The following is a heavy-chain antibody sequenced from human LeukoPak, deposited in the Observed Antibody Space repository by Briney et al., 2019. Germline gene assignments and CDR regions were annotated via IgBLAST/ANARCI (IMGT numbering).Heavy chain of an antibody. CDR2: ISSSSSTI. D-gene: IGHD5-24*01. CDR1: GFTFSSYS. J-gene: IGHJ4*02. V-gene: IGHV3-48*04. Sequence: GGSLRLSCAASGFTFSSYSMNWVRQAPGKGLEWVSYISSSSSTIYYADSVKGRFTISRDNAKNSLYLQMNSLRAEDTAVYYCAKDISGEEIYYFDYWGQGTLVTVSS. CDR3: AKDISGEEIYYFDY.